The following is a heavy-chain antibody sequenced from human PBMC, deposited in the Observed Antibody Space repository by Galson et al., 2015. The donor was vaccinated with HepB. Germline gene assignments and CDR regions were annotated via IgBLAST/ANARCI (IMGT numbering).Heavy chain of an antibody. CDR1: GYSFTSYW. J-gene: IGHJ3*02. V-gene: IGHV5-10-1*01. CDR2: IDPSDSYT. CDR3: AGGETNAFDI. D-gene: IGHD3-10*01. Sequence: QSGAEVKKPGESLKISCKGSGYSFTSYWISWARQMPGKGLEWMGRIDPSDSYTNYSPSFQGHVTISADKSISTAYLQWSSLKASDTAMYYCAGGETNAFDIWGQGTMVTVSS.